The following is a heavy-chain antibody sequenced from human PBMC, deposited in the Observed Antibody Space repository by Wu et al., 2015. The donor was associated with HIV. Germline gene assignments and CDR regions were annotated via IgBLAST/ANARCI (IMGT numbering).Heavy chain of an antibody. CDR1: GDTLSSYG. J-gene: IGHJ6*02. CDR3: ARDGTYCSSTSCSAHYYGMDV. CDR2: IIPIFAAP. Sequence: QVQLVQSGAEVKKPGSSVKVSCKASGDTLSSYGINWLRQAPGQGPEWMGGIIPIFAAPNYAQKFRGRVTIYTDESTNIAYMELSGLRSEDTAVYYCARDGTYCSSTSCSAHYYGMDVWGQGTTVTVSS. D-gene: IGHD2-2*01. V-gene: IGHV1-69*05.